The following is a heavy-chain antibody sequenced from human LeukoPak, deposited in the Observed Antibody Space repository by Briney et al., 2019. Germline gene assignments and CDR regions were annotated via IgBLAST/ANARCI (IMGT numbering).Heavy chain of an antibody. Sequence: SETLSLTCAVYGGSFSGYYWSWIRQPPGKGLEWIGEINHSGSTNYNPSLKSRVTISVDTSKNQFSLKLSSVTAADTAVYYCAGKREMATIANDAFDIWGQGTMVTVSS. D-gene: IGHD5-24*01. CDR3: AGKREMATIANDAFDI. CDR2: INHSGST. V-gene: IGHV4-34*01. CDR1: GGSFSGYY. J-gene: IGHJ3*02.